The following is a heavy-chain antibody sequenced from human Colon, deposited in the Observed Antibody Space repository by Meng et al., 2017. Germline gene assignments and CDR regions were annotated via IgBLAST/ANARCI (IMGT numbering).Heavy chain of an antibody. J-gene: IGHJ5*02. D-gene: IGHD6-19*01. CDR3: VRSSGWVRTGFDP. Sequence: QVQLQESGPGLVKPSGTLSLTCAVSGDSISNYNWWSWVRQPPGKGLEWIGEIYSSGNTMYNPSLKSRITISVDRSKNQFSLMLTSVTAADTAVYYCVRSSGWVRTGFDPWGQGTLVTVSS. CDR1: GDSISNYNW. CDR2: IYSSGNT. V-gene: IGHV4-4*02.